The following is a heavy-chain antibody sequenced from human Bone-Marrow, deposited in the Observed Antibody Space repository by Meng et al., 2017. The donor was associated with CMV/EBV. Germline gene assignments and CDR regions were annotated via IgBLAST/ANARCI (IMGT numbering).Heavy chain of an antibody. Sequence: SESLSLTCAVYGGSFSGYYWSWIRQPPGKGLEWIGEINHSGSTNYNPSLKSRVTISVDTSKNQFSLKLSSVTAADTAVYYRARGRRRYYVGSGSQGGYGMDVWGQGSTVTVSS. J-gene: IGHJ6*02. CDR1: GGSFSGYY. V-gene: IGHV4-34*01. D-gene: IGHD3-10*01. CDR3: ARGRRRYYVGSGSQGGYGMDV. CDR2: INHSGST.